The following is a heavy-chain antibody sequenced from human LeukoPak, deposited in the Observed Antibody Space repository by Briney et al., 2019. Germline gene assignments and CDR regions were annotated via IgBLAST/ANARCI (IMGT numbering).Heavy chain of an antibody. V-gene: IGHV5-51*01. Sequence: GESLKISCKGSGYSFTSYWIGWVRQMPGKGLEWMGIIYPGDSDTRYSPSFQGQVTILADKSISTAYLQWSSLKASDTAMYYCARLVGRPPGIAAAGTGFDPWGQGTLVTVSS. D-gene: IGHD6-13*01. J-gene: IGHJ5*02. CDR3: ARLVGRPPGIAAAGTGFDP. CDR2: IYPGDSDT. CDR1: GYSFTSYW.